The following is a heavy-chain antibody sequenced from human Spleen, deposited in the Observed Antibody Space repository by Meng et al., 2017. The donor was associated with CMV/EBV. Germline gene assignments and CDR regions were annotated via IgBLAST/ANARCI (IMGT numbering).Heavy chain of an antibody. Sequence: GGSLRLSCAASGFNFNKYGMYWVRQAPGKGLEWVAVIWYDGTTKYYADSEKGRFTVSRDNNENTLHLQMNRLRVEDTAVYYCAKSGETDTAIRDYGMDVWGQGITVTVSS. CDR2: IWYDGTTK. J-gene: IGHJ6*02. D-gene: IGHD5-18*01. CDR1: GFNFNKYG. V-gene: IGHV3-33*06. CDR3: AKSGETDTAIRDYGMDV.